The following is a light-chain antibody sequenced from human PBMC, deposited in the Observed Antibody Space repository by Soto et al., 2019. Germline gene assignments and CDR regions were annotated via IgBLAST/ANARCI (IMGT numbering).Light chain of an antibody. CDR3: HQSNTNPWT. CDR2: RAF. Sequence: DIQMTQFPSTLSASVGDKVTITCRASQSINNWLAWHQQKPGKAPKVLIYRAFSLKSGVPSRFSATGSGAEFTLTISSLQPDDFATYYCHQSNTNPWTFGQGTRVEI. V-gene: IGKV1-5*03. J-gene: IGKJ1*01. CDR1: QSINNW.